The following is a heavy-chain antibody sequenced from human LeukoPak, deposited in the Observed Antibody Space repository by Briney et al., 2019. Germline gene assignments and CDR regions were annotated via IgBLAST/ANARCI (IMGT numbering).Heavy chain of an antibody. Sequence: GESLQIYCKGSGSSFTSYWIGWVRQVTGKGLEWMGIIYPCDSDTRYSPSFQGQVTISADKSISTAYLQWSSLKASDTAMYYCARLGELPYYFDYWGQGTLVTVSS. V-gene: IGHV5-51*01. CDR2: IYPCDSDT. D-gene: IGHD3-10*01. J-gene: IGHJ4*02. CDR1: GSSFTSYW. CDR3: ARLGELPYYFDY.